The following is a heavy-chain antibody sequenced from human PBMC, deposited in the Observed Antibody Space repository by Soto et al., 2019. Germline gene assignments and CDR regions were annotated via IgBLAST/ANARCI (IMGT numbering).Heavy chain of an antibody. V-gene: IGHV3-23*01. CDR1: GFTFSSYA. D-gene: IGHD2-2*01. CDR2: ISASGGNT. Sequence: EVQLLESGGGLVQPGGSLRLSCAASGFTFSSYAMTWVRQAPGKGLEWVSAISASGGNTDYADSVKGRFTNFRDNSKNALYLQMNSLRAEDTDTYYCAKDGPYSTSWTPDYWGQGMLVTVSS. J-gene: IGHJ4*02. CDR3: AKDGPYSTSWTPDY.